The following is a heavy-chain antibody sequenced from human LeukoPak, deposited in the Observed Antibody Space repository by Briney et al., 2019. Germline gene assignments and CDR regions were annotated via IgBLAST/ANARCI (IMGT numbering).Heavy chain of an antibody. CDR3: ARQSPVRDHYFDSSGPLDY. J-gene: IGHJ4*02. Sequence: PGRSLRLSCSASGFTFDDYAVSWFRQAPGKGLEWVANIKQDGSEQYYVDSVKGRFTISRDNAKNSLYLQMNSLRAEDTAEYYCARQSPVRDHYFDSSGPLDYWGQGTLVTVSS. D-gene: IGHD3-22*01. CDR2: IKQDGSEQ. V-gene: IGHV3-7*01. CDR1: GFTFDDYA.